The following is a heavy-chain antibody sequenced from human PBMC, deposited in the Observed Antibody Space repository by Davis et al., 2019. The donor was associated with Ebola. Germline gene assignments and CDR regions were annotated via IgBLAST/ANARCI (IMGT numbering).Heavy chain of an antibody. D-gene: IGHD6-19*01. CDR1: RYSFTDFF. J-gene: IGHJ4*02. V-gene: IGHV1-2*06. Sequence: ASVTVSCMASRYSFTDFFMHWVRQAPGQGLEWMGRINPNSGGTNYARKFQGRVTMTRDTSVSTAYMELSRLRSDDTAVYYCAKEKVSGSSYYIDSWGQGTLVTVSS. CDR2: INPNSGGT. CDR3: AKEKVSGSSYYIDS.